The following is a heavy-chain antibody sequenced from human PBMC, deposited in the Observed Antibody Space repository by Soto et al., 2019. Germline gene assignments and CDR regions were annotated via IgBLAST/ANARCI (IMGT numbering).Heavy chain of an antibody. CDR2: TYYRSKWYN. D-gene: IGHD1-1*01. J-gene: IGHJ3*01. CDR1: GDSVSSNSAA. V-gene: IGHV6-1*01. Sequence: SQTLSLTCAISGDSVSSNSAAWNWIRQSPSRGLEWLGRTYYRSKWYNEYAVSVNSRITINPDASKNQFSLHLNSVTPEDTAVYSFEREGGGYASFTRQALDVWGQGKMAPVSS. CDR3: EREGGGYASFTRQALDV.